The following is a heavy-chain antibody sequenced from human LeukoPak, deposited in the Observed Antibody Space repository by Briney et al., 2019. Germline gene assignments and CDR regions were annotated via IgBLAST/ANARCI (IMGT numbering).Heavy chain of an antibody. D-gene: IGHD6-19*01. CDR3: ARHAEYNSGWHFYLDH. Sequence: TSETLSLTCAVYGGSFSGYYWAWIRQPPGKGLEWIGSVHNVGSTYYNLSLRSRVTMSIDTSKNQFSLRLNSVTAADTAVYYCARHAEYNSGWHFYLDHWGQGILVTVSS. V-gene: IGHV4-34*01. J-gene: IGHJ4*02. CDR1: GGSFSGYY. CDR2: VHNVGST.